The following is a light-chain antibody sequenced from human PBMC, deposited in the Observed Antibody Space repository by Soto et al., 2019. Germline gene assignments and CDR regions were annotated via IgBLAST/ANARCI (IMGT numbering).Light chain of an antibody. CDR3: QHYNSYSEA. CDR2: KAS. V-gene: IGKV1-5*03. CDR1: QTISSW. J-gene: IGKJ1*01. Sequence: DIQMTQSPSTLSGSVGDRVTITCRASQTISSWLAWHQQKPGKAPKLLSYKASTLKSGVPSRFSGSGSGTEFTLPISSLQPDDFATYYCQHYNSYSEAFGQGTKVELK.